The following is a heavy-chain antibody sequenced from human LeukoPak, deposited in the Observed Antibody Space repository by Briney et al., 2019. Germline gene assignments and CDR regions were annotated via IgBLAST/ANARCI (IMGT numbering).Heavy chain of an antibody. Sequence: GGSLRLSCTASRFTVSANYMSWVRQAPGKGLEWVSYISSSGSTIYYADSVKGRFTISRDNAKNSLYLQMNSLRAEDTAVYYCARVYTGLYYFDYWGQGTLVTVSS. CDR1: RFTVSANY. CDR3: ARVYTGLYYFDY. CDR2: ISSSGSTI. D-gene: IGHD2-2*02. J-gene: IGHJ4*02. V-gene: IGHV3-11*04.